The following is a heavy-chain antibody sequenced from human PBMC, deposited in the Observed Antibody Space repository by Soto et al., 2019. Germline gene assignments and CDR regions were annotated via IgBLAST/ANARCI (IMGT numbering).Heavy chain of an antibody. J-gene: IGHJ4*02. D-gene: IGHD3-9*01. CDR1: GITVITNY. CDR3: TRDPTTSIVTGY. CDR2: IYSDGST. Sequence: EVQLVESGGGLVQPGGSLRLSCAASGITVITNYFSWVRQAPGQGLEWVSGIYSDGSTHYADSVKGRFTITKDNSKNTLYLQMNTLRAEETGVYYCTRDPTTSIVTGYWGQGTLVTVSS. V-gene: IGHV3-66*01.